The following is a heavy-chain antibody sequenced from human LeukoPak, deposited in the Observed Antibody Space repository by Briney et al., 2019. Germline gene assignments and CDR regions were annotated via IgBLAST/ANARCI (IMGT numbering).Heavy chain of an antibody. Sequence: ASVTVSCTASGYTFTSYYMHWVRQAPGQGLEWMGIINPSGGSTSYAQKFQGRVTMTRDTSTSTVYMELSSLRSEDTAVYYCARERRGGPFDYWGQGTLVTVSS. D-gene: IGHD3-10*01. CDR2: INPSGGST. CDR1: GYTFTSYY. CDR3: ARERRGGPFDY. V-gene: IGHV1-46*01. J-gene: IGHJ4*02.